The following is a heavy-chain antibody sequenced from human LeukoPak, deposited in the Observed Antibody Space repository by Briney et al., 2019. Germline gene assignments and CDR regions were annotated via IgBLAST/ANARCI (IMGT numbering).Heavy chain of an antibody. CDR2: IIPIFGTP. CDR1: GGAFSRYA. Sequence: ASVKVSCKVSGGAFSRYAISWVRQAPGRGLEWMGGIIPIFGTPKFAQKFQGRVTITADESTASAYLELSRLRSEDTAVYYCVRVRFWGQGTLVTVSS. CDR3: VRVRF. V-gene: IGHV1-69*13. J-gene: IGHJ4*02.